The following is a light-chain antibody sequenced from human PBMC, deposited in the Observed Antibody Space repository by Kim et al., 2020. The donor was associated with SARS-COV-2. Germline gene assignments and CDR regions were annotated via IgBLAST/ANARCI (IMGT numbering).Light chain of an antibody. CDR1: SSDVGAYDY. J-gene: IGLJ3*02. CDR3: CSYAGTYTYWV. V-gene: IGLV2-11*01. CDR2: DVT. Sequence: QSALTQPLSVSGSPGQSVTISCTGTSSDVGAYDYVSWYQLHSGKAPKLMIYDVTKRPPGVPDRFSGSKSGNTASLTISGLQAEDEADYYCCSYAGTYTYWVFGGGTKLTVL.